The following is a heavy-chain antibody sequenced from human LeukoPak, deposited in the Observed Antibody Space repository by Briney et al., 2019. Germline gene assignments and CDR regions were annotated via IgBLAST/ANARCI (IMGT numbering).Heavy chain of an antibody. V-gene: IGHV3-72*01. Sequence: GGSLRLSCAASGFTFSDHFMDWVRQAPGKGLEWVGRIRSKARSYATEYAASVKGRFTISRDDSKNSLWLQMNSLKTEDTAVYYCSRGYGTGTPDACDIWGQGTKVTVSS. J-gene: IGHJ3*02. CDR3: SRGYGTGTPDACDI. CDR2: IRSKARSYAT. CDR1: GFTFSDHF. D-gene: IGHD1-1*01.